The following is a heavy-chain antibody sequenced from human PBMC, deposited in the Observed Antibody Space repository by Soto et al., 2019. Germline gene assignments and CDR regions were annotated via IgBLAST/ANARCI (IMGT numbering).Heavy chain of an antibody. J-gene: IGHJ4*02. V-gene: IGHV4-30-4*01. CDR3: ARARTMRWLQLFFDY. D-gene: IGHD5-12*01. CDR2: TYYSGST. CDR1: GGSISSGDYY. Sequence: QVQLQESGPGLVKPSQTLSLTCTVSGGSISSGDYYWSWIRQPPGKGLEWIGYTYYSGSTYYNPSLNSRVTISVDTSKNQFSPTLSSVTAADPAVYYCARARTMRWLQLFFDYWGQGTLVTVSS.